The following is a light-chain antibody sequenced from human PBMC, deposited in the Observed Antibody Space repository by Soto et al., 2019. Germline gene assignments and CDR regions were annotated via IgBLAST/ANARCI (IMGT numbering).Light chain of an antibody. J-gene: IGLJ3*02. CDR2: QVT. Sequence: QSALTQPPSASGSPGQSVTISCTGTSSDVGGWNYVSWYHQYPGKAPKLLIYQVTKRPSGVPDRFSGSKSDNTASLTVSGLRAEDEADYYCSSYTSSSTLVFGGGTKLTVL. CDR1: SSDVGGWNY. CDR3: SSYTSSSTLV. V-gene: IGLV2-8*01.